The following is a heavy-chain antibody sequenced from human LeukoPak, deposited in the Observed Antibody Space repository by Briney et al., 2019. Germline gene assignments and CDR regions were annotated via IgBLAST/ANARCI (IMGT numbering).Heavy chain of an antibody. D-gene: IGHD3-22*01. CDR1: GFTFSDYW. V-gene: IGHV3-74*01. CDR2: ISSDGSRV. CDR3: ARDRHKYHYDGSGYPPY. Sequence: GSLRLSCAASGFTFSDYWMHWVRQAPGKGLVWVSRISSDGSRVTYADSVKGRFTISRDNAKNTLYLQMNSLRAEDAAVYYCARDRHKYHYDGSGYPPYWGQGTLVTVSS. J-gene: IGHJ4*02.